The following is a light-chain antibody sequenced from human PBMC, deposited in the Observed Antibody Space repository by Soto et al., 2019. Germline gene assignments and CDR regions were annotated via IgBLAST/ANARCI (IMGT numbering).Light chain of an antibody. CDR2: GAS. CDR1: QSFSTN. Sequence: EIVMTQSPATLSVSPGETATLSCRASQSFSTNLAWYQQKPGQAPRLLISGASTRATGIPARFSGSGSGTEFTLTISSLQSEDFAVYYCHQYYTWPLTFGGGTKVEI. V-gene: IGKV3-15*01. CDR3: HQYYTWPLT. J-gene: IGKJ4*01.